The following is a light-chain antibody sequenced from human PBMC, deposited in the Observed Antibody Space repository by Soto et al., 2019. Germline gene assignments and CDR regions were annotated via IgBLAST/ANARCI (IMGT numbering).Light chain of an antibody. CDR3: QQSLSIPFT. V-gene: IGKV1-39*01. CDR2: AAY. Sequence: DIQMTQSPSSLSASVGDRVTITCRASQNITTYLNWYQQKPGKAPKLLIFAAYRLQSGVPSRFSARGSGTDFALTISSLQPEDFATYYCQQSLSIPFTFGPGTIVDFK. J-gene: IGKJ3*01. CDR1: QNITTY.